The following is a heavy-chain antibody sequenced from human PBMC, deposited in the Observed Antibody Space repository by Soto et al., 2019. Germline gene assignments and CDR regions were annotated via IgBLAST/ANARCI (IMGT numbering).Heavy chain of an antibody. J-gene: IGHJ6*02. D-gene: IGHD4-17*01. V-gene: IGHV4-39*01. CDR1: GGSISSSSYY. CDR2: IYYSGST. CDR3: ARLTHGVHGRYYYGMDV. Sequence: QLQLQESGPGLVKPSETLSLTCTVSGGSISSSSYYWGWIRQPPGKGLEWIGSIYYSGSTYYNPALNSPVTISLDPSKNQFSLKLSSVTAAATAVYSRARLTHGVHGRYYYGMDVWGQGTTVTVSS.